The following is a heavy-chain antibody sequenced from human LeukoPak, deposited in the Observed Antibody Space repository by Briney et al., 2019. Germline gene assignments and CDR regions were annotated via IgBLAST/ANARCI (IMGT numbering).Heavy chain of an antibody. Sequence: GGSLRLSCAASGFTFSSYWMSWVRQAPGKGLVWVSRINSDGSRTSYADSVKGRFTISRDNAKNTLYLQMNSLRAEDTAVYYCARGEWELLMVIGYYWGQGTLVTVSS. CDR3: ARGEWELLMVIGYY. CDR1: GFTFSSYW. J-gene: IGHJ4*02. D-gene: IGHD1-26*01. V-gene: IGHV3-74*01. CDR2: INSDGSRT.